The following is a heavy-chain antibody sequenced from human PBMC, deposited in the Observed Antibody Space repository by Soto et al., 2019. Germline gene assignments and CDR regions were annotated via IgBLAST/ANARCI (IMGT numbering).Heavy chain of an antibody. CDR1: GDSMDSFY. D-gene: IGHD2-15*01. J-gene: IGHJ4*01. Sequence: SETLSLTCTVSGDSMDSFYWNWIRQPPGKGLEWIGNIYYTGSTIYNPSLMSRVSISIDTSKNQFSLQLSSVTAADTAIYYCARDATLRHWGHGTLVTVSS. CDR2: IYYTGST. CDR3: ARDATLRH. V-gene: IGHV4-59*01.